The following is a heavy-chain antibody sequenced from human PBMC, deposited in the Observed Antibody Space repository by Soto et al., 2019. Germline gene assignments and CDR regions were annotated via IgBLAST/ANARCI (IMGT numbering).Heavy chain of an antibody. J-gene: IGHJ5*02. V-gene: IGHV3-48*02. CDR1: GFTFSSYS. Sequence: GGSLRLSCAASGFTFSSYSMNWVRQAPGKGLEWVSYISSSSSTIYYADSVKGRFTISRDNAKNSLYLQMNSLRDEDTAVYYCARSIIAAAKGGWFDPWGQGTLVTVSS. CDR3: ARSIIAAAKGGWFDP. D-gene: IGHD6-13*01. CDR2: ISSSSSTI.